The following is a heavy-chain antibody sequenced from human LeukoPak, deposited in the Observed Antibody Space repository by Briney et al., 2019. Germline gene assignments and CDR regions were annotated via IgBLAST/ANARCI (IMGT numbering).Heavy chain of an antibody. CDR3: ARDYYDSSGYYRYRFDP. Sequence: SETLSLTCAVSGGSISSGGYSWSWIRQPPRKGLEWIGYIYHSGSTYYNPSLKSRVTISVDRSKNQFSLKLSSVTAADTAVYYCARDYYDSSGYYRYRFDPWGQGTLVTVSS. CDR2: IYHSGST. D-gene: IGHD3-22*01. J-gene: IGHJ5*02. V-gene: IGHV4-30-2*01. CDR1: GGSISSGGYS.